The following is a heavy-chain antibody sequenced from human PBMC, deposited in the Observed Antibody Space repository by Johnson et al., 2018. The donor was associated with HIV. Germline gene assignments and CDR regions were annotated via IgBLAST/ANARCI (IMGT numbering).Heavy chain of an antibody. V-gene: IGHV3-15*01. D-gene: IGHD5-24*01. CDR1: GFTFSNAW. CDR3: ARDVGDGYNRWGAIDF. CDR2: VQSKTAGGTT. J-gene: IGHJ3*01. Sequence: VQLVESGGGLVKPGGSPRLSCAASGFTFSNAWMNWVRQAPGKGLEWVGRVQSKTAGGTTDYAAPVTGRFPISRDDSKKTLYLQMSSLRAEDAAVYYCARDVGDGYNRWGAIDFWGQGTLVTVSS.